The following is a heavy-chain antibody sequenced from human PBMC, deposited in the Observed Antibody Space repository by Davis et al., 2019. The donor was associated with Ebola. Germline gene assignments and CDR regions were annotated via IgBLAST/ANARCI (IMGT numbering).Heavy chain of an antibody. D-gene: IGHD1-26*01. Sequence: GESLKISCAASGFSFSTYDMHWVRQATGKGLEWVSAIGTAGDTYYPGSVKGRFTISRENAKKSLYLQMNSLGAGDTAVYYCRGSLKEVFDYWGQGTLVTVSS. CDR3: RGSLKEVFDY. CDR2: IGTAGDT. J-gene: IGHJ4*02. V-gene: IGHV3-13*01. CDR1: GFSFSTYD.